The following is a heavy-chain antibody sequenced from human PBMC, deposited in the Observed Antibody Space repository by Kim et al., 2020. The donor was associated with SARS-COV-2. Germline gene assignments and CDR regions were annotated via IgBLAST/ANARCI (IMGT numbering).Heavy chain of an antibody. J-gene: IGHJ4*03. Sequence: GESLKISCKGSGYSFTSNWIGWVRQMPGKGLEWMGIIYTGDSDTRYSPSFQGQVTTSAEKSIRTAYLQWSSLKASDTAMYYCARPRQWLGGGYEYFDYWGQGTLVTVSS. CDR1: GYSFTSNW. CDR2: IYTGDSDT. CDR3: ARPRQWLGGGYEYFDY. D-gene: IGHD6-19*01. V-gene: IGHV5-51*01.